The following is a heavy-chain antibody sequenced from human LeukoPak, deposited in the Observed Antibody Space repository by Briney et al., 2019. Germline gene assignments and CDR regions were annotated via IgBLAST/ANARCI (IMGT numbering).Heavy chain of an antibody. CDR2: ISAYNGNT. Sequence: GASVKVSCKASGYTFTSYGISWVRQAPGQGLEWMGWISAYNGNTNYAQKLQGRVTMTTDTSTSTAYMELRSLRSDDTAVYYCARGVWGGNYYDSSGYCDYWGQGTLVTVSS. D-gene: IGHD3-22*01. V-gene: IGHV1-18*01. CDR1: GYTFTSYG. CDR3: ARGVWGGNYYDSSGYCDY. J-gene: IGHJ4*02.